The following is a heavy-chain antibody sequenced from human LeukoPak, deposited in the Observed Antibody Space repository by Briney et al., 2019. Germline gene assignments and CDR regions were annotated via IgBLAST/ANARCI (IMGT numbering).Heavy chain of an antibody. J-gene: IGHJ4*02. V-gene: IGHV3-23*01. CDR1: GFTFSSYA. CDR3: ASGYCSSTSCYRFFDY. Sequence: PGGSLRLSCAVSGFTFSSYAMSWVRQAPGKGLEWVSAISGSGGSTYYADSVKGRFTISRDNSKNTLYLQMNSLRAEDTAVYYCASGYCSSTSCYRFFDYWGQGTLVTVSS. D-gene: IGHD2-2*01. CDR2: ISGSGGST.